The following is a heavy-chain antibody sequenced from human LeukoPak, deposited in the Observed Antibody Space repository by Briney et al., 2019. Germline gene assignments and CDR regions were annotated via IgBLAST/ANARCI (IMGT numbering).Heavy chain of an antibody. CDR2: ISSSSSYI. V-gene: IGHV3-21*04. CDR3: ARAGAVVDNWFDP. J-gene: IGHJ5*02. CDR1: GFTFSSYS. Sequence: NPGGSLRLSCAASGFTFSSYSMNWVRQAPGKGLEWVSSISSSSSYIYYADSVKGRFTISRDNAKNSLYLQMNSLRAEDTAVYYCARAGAVVDNWFDPWGQGTLVTVSS. D-gene: IGHD2-15*01.